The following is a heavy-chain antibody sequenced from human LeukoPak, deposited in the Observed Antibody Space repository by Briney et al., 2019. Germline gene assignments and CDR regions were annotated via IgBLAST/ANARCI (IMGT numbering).Heavy chain of an antibody. CDR3: AKDIVVVPAAKVRSWFDP. Sequence: ASVTVSCTASGGTFSSYAISWVRQAPGQGLEWMGGIIPIFGTANYAQKFQGRVTITADESTSTAYMELSSVRSEDTAVYYCAKDIVVVPAAKVRSWFDPWGQGTLVTVSS. CDR1: GGTFSSYA. J-gene: IGHJ5*02. V-gene: IGHV1-69*13. CDR2: IIPIFGTA. D-gene: IGHD2-2*01.